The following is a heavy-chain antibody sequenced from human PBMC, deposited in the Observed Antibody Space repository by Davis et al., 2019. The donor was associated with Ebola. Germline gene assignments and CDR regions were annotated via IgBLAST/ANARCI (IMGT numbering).Heavy chain of an antibody. Sequence: ASVKVSCKASGCTFSCYAISWVRQAPGQGLEWMGWLSAYNGNTNYAQKLQGRVTMTPDTSTSTAYMELRNLKSDDTAVYYCARGGDWNYAMDVWGKGTTVTVSS. CDR2: LSAYNGNT. J-gene: IGHJ6*04. V-gene: IGHV1-18*01. D-gene: IGHD1-1*01. CDR1: GCTFSCYA. CDR3: ARGGDWNYAMDV.